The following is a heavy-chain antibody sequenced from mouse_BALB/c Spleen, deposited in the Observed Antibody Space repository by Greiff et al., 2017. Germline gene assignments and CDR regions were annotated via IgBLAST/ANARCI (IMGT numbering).Heavy chain of an antibody. CDR3: APYGNYVDWFAY. V-gene: IGHV1-7*01. J-gene: IGHJ3*01. Sequence: QVQLQQSGAELAKPGASVKMSCKASGYTFTSYWMHWVKQRPGQGLEWIGYINPSTGYTEYNQKFKDKATLTADKSSSTAYMQLSSLTSEDSAVYYCAPYGNYVDWFAYWGQGTLVTVSA. CDR1: GYTFTSYW. D-gene: IGHD2-1*01. CDR2: INPSTGYT.